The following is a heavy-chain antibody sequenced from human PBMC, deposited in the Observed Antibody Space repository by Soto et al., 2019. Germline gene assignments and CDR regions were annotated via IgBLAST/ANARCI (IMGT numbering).Heavy chain of an antibody. CDR3: ARGSSLNSGYAQGGFDYYYYGLDV. D-gene: IGHD5-12*01. J-gene: IGHJ6*01. V-gene: IGHV1-2*02. CDR2: INPNSGGT. CDR1: GYTFTGYY. Sequence: ASVKVSCKASGYTFTGYYMHWVRQAPGQGLEWMGWINPNSGGTNYAQKFQGRVTMTRDASISTAYMELSRLRSDDTAVYYCARGSSLNSGYAQGGFDYYYYGLDVWGQGTTV.